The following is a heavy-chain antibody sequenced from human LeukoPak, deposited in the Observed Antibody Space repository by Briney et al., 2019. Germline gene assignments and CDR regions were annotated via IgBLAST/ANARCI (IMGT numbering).Heavy chain of an antibody. Sequence: SQTLSLTCTVSGGSISSGSYYWSWIRQPAGKGLEWIGRIYTSGSTNYNPSLKSRVTISVDTSKNQFSLKLSSVTAADTAVYYCARDTGDVFDYWGQGTLVTVSS. D-gene: IGHD7-27*01. J-gene: IGHJ4*02. CDR2: IYTSGST. CDR1: GGSISSGSYY. V-gene: IGHV4-61*02. CDR3: ARDTGDVFDY.